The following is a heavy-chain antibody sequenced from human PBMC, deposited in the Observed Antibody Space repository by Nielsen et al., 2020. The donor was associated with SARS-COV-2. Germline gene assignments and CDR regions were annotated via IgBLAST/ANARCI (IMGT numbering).Heavy chain of an antibody. CDR2: ISGSDST. J-gene: IGHJ4*02. D-gene: IGHD2-21*02. Sequence: GESLNISCAFPGFIFNSLAMSWVPQAPGKSLEWVSTISGSDSTYYADSVKGRFTISSDNSRNTVYLQMNSLRADDTAGYYCARGRGKYCGGDCYLFDDWGQGTLVTVSS. CDR1: GFIFNSLA. V-gene: IGHV3-23*01. CDR3: ARGRGKYCGGDCYLFDD.